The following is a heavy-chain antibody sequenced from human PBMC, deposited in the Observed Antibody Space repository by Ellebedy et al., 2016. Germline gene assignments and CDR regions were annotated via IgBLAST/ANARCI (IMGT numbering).Heavy chain of an antibody. D-gene: IGHD3-9*01. CDR3: ARHNYDIFPQYYYMDV. CDR1: GYTFTSYG. CDR2: ISAYNGNT. J-gene: IGHJ6*03. Sequence: ASVKVSCKASGYTFTSYGITWVRQAPGQGLEWMGWISAYNGNTNYAQKLQGRVTMTTDTSTSTAYMELSSLRSEDTAVYYCARHNYDIFPQYYYMDVWGKGTTVTVSS. V-gene: IGHV1-18*01.